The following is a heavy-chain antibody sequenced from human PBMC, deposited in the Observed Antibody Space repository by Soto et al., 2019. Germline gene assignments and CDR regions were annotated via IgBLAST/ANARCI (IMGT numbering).Heavy chain of an antibody. CDR3: ARKRYNWNYWFDP. J-gene: IGHJ5*02. D-gene: IGHD1-7*01. CDR1: GFTFSDYY. CDR2: ISSSGSTI. V-gene: IGHV3-11*01. Sequence: GGSLRLSCAASGFTFSDYYMSWIRQAPGKGLEWVSYISSSGSTIYYADSVKGRFTISRENAKNSLYLQMNSRRAEYTAVYYCARKRYNWNYWFDPWGQGTLVTVSS.